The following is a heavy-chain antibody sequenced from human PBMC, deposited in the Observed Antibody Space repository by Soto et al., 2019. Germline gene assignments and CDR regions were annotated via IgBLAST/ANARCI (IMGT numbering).Heavy chain of an antibody. CDR3: ARVDDY. Sequence: QVQLQQWGAGLLKPSETLSLTCAVYGGSFSGYYWSWIRQPPGKGLEWIGEINHRGNTNYNPSLKSRLTISVDTSKNQFSLKLSSVTAADTAVYYCARVDDYWGQGTLVTVSS. CDR2: INHRGNT. J-gene: IGHJ4*02. V-gene: IGHV4-34*01. CDR1: GGSFSGYY.